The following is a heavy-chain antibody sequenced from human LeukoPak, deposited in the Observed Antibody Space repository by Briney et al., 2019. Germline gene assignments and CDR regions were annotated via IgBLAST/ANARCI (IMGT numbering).Heavy chain of an antibody. CDR1: GFTFDDYA. CDR2: ISGDGGST. J-gene: IGHJ4*02. CDR3: AKDFPPSTVAGFDY. D-gene: IGHD6-19*01. V-gene: IGHV3-43*02. Sequence: PGGSLRLSCAASGFTFDDYAMHWVRQAPGKALEWVSRISGDGGSTYYADSVKGRFTISRDNSKNSLYLQMNSLRTEDTALYYCAKDFPPSTVAGFDYWGQGTLVTVSS.